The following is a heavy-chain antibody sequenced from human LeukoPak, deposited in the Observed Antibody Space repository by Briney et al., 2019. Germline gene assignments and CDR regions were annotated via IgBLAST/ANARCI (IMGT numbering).Heavy chain of an antibody. J-gene: IGHJ4*02. Sequence: ASVKVSCKASGYTFTGYYMHWVRQAPGQGLEWMGWINPNSGGTNYAQKFQGRVTMTRDTSISTAYMELSRLRSDDTAVYYCARDPRSALVIAAAGFDYWGQGTLVTVSS. CDR3: ARDPRSALVIAAAGFDY. CDR1: GYTFTGYY. V-gene: IGHV1-2*02. CDR2: INPNSGGT. D-gene: IGHD6-13*01.